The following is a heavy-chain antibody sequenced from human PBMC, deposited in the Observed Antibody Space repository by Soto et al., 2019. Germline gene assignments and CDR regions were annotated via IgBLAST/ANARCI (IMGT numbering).Heavy chain of an antibody. CDR1: GFTLSSYT. CDR3: VRDGCSGNRCYIYGMDV. V-gene: IGHV3-21*04. Sequence: GGSLRLSCAASGFTLSSYTMNWVRQAPGKGLKWVSSIDGSSNYRYYADSLRGRFTISRDNAKNSLYLQMSSLRAEDTAVYYCVRDGCSGNRCYIYGMDVWGQGTTVTVSS. CDR2: IDGSSNYR. D-gene: IGHD2-2*02. J-gene: IGHJ6*02.